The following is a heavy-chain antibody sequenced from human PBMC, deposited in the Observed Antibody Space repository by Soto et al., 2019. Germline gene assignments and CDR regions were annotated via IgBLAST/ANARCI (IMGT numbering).Heavy chain of an antibody. CDR1: GFSFSSYN. Sequence: PGGSLRLSCTASGFSFSSYNMNWVRQAPGKGLEWVSYITSSSSTIYYADSVKGRFTISRGIAKNSLYLQMNSLRAEDTAVYYCARTTYYYDNSGYSYGMDVWGQGTTVTVSS. CDR2: ITSSSSTI. J-gene: IGHJ6*02. V-gene: IGHV3-48*01. D-gene: IGHD3-22*01. CDR3: ARTTYYYDNSGYSYGMDV.